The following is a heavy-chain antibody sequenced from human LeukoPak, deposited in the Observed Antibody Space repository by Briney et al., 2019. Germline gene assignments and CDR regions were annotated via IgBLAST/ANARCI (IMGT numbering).Heavy chain of an antibody. CDR2: IYSGGIT. D-gene: IGHD3-3*01. CDR3: ARDPRFLESDI. J-gene: IGHJ3*02. Sequence: GGSLRLSCVASGFTVTTNYMSWVRQAPGKGLEWLSVIYSGGITYYADSVKGRFTISRDNSKNTLYLQMNSLRAEDTAVYYCARDPRFLESDIWGQGTVVTVSS. V-gene: IGHV3-53*05. CDR1: GFTVTTNY.